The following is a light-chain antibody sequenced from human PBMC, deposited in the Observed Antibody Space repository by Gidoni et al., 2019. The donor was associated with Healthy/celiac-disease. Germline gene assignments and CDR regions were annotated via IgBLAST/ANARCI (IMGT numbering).Light chain of an antibody. CDR2: DAS. CDR1: QSVSSY. V-gene: IGKV3-11*01. J-gene: IGKJ4*01. Sequence: EIVFTQSPATLSWSPGERANLSCRASQSVSSYLAWYQQKTGQAPRLLIYDASNSATGIPARFSVSGSGTDFTLTISILEPEDFAVYYCQQRSNWPPRLTFGGGTKVEIK. CDR3: QQRSNWPPRLT.